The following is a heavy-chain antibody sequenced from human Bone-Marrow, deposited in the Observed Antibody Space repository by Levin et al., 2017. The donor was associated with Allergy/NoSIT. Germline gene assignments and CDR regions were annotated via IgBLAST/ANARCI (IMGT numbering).Heavy chain of an antibody. CDR1: GFSVSDNY. Sequence: PGGSLRLSCAASGFSVSDNYMAWVRRAPGRGLEWVSIIYSGGNTYDADAVRGRFTISKDSSQNSLFLQLNSLRAEDTAIYYCATMSSPSYYYALDVWGQGTTVTVSS. CDR2: IYSGGNT. J-gene: IGHJ6*02. V-gene: IGHV3-53*01. CDR3: ATMSSPSYYYALDV.